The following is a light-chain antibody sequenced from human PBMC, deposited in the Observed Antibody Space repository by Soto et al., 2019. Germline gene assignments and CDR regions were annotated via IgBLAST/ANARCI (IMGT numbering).Light chain of an antibody. Sequence: EIVRTQSPGTLSVSPGERATLSCRASQSVNSNLAWYQQKPGQAPRLLIYGASTRATGMPARFRGSGSGTEFTLTISSLQSEDFAVYYCQQYNNWPVWTFGQGTKVEIK. CDR2: GAS. CDR1: QSVNSN. CDR3: QQYNNWPVWT. J-gene: IGKJ1*01. V-gene: IGKV3-15*01.